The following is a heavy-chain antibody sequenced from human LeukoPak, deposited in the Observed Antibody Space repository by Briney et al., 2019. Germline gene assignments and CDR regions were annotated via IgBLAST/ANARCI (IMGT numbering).Heavy chain of an antibody. CDR3: TRDMGNWVIDY. Sequence: PSETLSLTCSVSGDSISRSGYYWGWIRQPPGQGLEWLLTIDYSGNTYYNPSLRCRVTISIDTSKNHFSLKVNSVTAADTAVYYCTRDMGNWVIDYWGQGTLVTVSS. CDR1: GDSISRSGYY. J-gene: IGHJ4*02. CDR2: IDYSGNT. D-gene: IGHD7-27*01. V-gene: IGHV4-39*02.